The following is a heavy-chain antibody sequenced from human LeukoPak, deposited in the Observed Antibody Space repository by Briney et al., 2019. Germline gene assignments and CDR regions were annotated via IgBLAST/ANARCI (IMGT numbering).Heavy chain of an antibody. CDR2: INPYSGGT. Sequence: ASVKVSSKTSGSTFTGQYLHWVRQAPGQGLEWMGWINPYSGGTNYAQKFQGRVTMTRDTSISTAYMELSRLTSDDTAVYYCARGGRDDYRRRNDAFDIWGQGTMVTVSS. CDR1: GSTFTGQY. V-gene: IGHV1-2*02. J-gene: IGHJ3*02. D-gene: IGHD4-11*01. CDR3: ARGGRDDYRRRNDAFDI.